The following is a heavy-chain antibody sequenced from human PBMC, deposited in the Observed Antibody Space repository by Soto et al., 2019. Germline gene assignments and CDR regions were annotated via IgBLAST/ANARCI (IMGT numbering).Heavy chain of an antibody. CDR2: IVVGSGNT. Sequence: QLQLVQSGPEVKKPGTSVKVSCKASGFTFTSSAVQWVRQARGQRLEWIGWIVVGSGNTNYAQKFQERVTITRDMSTSTAYMELSSLRSEDTAVYYCAASIPYSSSRMDVWGQGTTVTVSS. J-gene: IGHJ6*02. CDR1: GFTFTSSA. V-gene: IGHV1-58*01. D-gene: IGHD6-13*01. CDR3: AASIPYSSSRMDV.